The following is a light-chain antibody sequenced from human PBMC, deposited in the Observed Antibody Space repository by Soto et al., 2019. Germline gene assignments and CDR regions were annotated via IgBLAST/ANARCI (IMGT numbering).Light chain of an antibody. J-gene: IGLJ3*02. V-gene: IGLV2-14*01. CDR3: SSFTASPTLV. CDR1: SSDIGAYNY. Sequence: QSVLTQPASVSGSPGQSITISCTGTSSDIGAYNYVSWYQHHPGTAPKLMIYEVNYRPSGVSDRFSGSKSGNTASLSISGLQAEDEADYYCSSFTASPTLVFGGGTKLTVL. CDR2: EVN.